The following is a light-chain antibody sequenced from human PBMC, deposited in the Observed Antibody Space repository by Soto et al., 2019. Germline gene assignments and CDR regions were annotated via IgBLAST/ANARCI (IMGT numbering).Light chain of an antibody. CDR1: QDISNY. CDR2: DAS. J-gene: IGKJ1*01. Sequence: DIQMTQSPSSLSASVGDRVTITCQASQDISNYLNWYQQKPGKAPKLLIYDASNLETGVPSRFSGSGSGTDFTFTISSLQPEDIATYYCQQYNNWPRTFGQGTKV. CDR3: QQYNNWPRT. V-gene: IGKV1-33*01.